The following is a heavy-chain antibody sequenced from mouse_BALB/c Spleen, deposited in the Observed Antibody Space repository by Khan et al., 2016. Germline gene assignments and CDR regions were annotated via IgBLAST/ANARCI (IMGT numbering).Heavy chain of an antibody. Sequence: VQLKESGPGLVKPSQSLSLTCTVTGYSITSDYAWNWIRQFPGNKLEWMGYISYSGSTSYNPSLKSRISITRDTSNNPFFLQLNSVTSEDTATYYCARSDYGSKDAMDYWGQGTSVTVSS. J-gene: IGHJ4*01. CDR3: ARSDYGSKDAMDY. D-gene: IGHD1-1*01. CDR1: GYSITSDYA. CDR2: ISYSGST. V-gene: IGHV3-2*02.